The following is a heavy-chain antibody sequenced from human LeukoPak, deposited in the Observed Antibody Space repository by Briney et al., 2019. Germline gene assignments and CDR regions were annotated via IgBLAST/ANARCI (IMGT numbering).Heavy chain of an antibody. D-gene: IGHD2-21*02. CDR2: INSDGSSI. Sequence: PGGSLRLSCAASGFTFSSYWMHWVRQAPGKGLVWVSRINSDGSSISYADSVKGRFTISRDNAKNTLYLQMNSLRAEDTAVYYCAREVVTTGFDYWGQGTLVTVSS. CDR3: AREVVTTGFDY. V-gene: IGHV3-74*01. CDR1: GFTFSSYW. J-gene: IGHJ4*02.